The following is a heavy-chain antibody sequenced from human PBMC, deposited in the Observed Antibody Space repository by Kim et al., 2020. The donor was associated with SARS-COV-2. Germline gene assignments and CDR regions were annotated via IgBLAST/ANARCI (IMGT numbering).Heavy chain of an antibody. J-gene: IGHJ3*02. Sequence: GGSLRLSCAASGFTFDDYAMHWVRQAPGKGLEWVSGISWNSGSIGYADSVKGRFTISRDNAKNSLYLQMNSLRAEDTALYYCAKDLGGFDIWGQGTMVTVSS. V-gene: IGHV3-9*01. CDR1: GFTFDDYA. CDR3: AKDLGGFDI. CDR2: ISWNSGSI.